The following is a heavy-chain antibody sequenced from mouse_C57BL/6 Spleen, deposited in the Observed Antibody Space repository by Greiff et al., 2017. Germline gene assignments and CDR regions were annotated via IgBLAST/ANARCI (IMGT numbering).Heavy chain of an antibody. CDR3: ARTGRGFDY. V-gene: IGHV1-50*01. CDR1: GYTFTSYW. J-gene: IGHJ2*01. CDR2: IDPSDSYT. Sequence: QVQLQQSGAELVKPGASVKLSCKASGYTFTSYWMQWVKQRPGQGLEWIGEIDPSDSYTNYNQKFKGKATLTVDTSSSTAYMQLSSLTSEDSAVYYCARTGRGFDYWGQGTTLTVSS.